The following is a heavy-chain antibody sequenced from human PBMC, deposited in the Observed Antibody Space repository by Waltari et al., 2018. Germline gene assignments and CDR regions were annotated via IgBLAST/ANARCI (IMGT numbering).Heavy chain of an antibody. Sequence: QVQLVQSGAEVKKPGASVKVSCKASGYTFTGYYMPCVRQAPGQGLEWMGRINPNSVGTNYAQKFQGRVTMTRDTSISTAYMELSRLRSDDTAVYYCARDAYDSHELGYWGQGTLVTVSS. J-gene: IGHJ4*02. V-gene: IGHV1-2*06. CDR3: ARDAYDSHELGY. D-gene: IGHD3-22*01. CDR2: INPNSVGT. CDR1: GYTFTGYY.